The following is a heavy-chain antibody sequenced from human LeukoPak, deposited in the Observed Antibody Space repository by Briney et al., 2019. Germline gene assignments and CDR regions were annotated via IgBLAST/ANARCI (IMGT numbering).Heavy chain of an antibody. CDR3: ARGRPYSSSWYWFDP. J-gene: IGHJ5*02. Sequence: ASVTVSCKASGYTFTSYDINWVRQATGQGLEWMGWMNPNSGNTGYAQKFQGRVTMTRNTSISTAYMELSSLRSEDTAVYYCARGRPYSSSWYWFDPWGQGTLVTVSS. CDR2: MNPNSGNT. CDR1: GYTFTSYD. V-gene: IGHV1-8*01. D-gene: IGHD6-13*01.